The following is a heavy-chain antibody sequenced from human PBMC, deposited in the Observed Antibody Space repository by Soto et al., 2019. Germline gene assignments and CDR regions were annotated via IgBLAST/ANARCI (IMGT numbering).Heavy chain of an antibody. V-gene: IGHV1-18*01. CDR3: ARVAHPFHCSSTSCYNWFDP. J-gene: IGHJ5*02. Sequence: ASVKVSCKASGYTFTSYGISWVRQAPGQGLEWMGWISAYNGNTNYAQKLQGRVTMTTDTSTSTAYMELRSLRSDDTAVYYCARVAHPFHCSSTSCYNWFDPWGQGTLVTVSS. CDR2: ISAYNGNT. CDR1: GYTFTSYG. D-gene: IGHD2-2*01.